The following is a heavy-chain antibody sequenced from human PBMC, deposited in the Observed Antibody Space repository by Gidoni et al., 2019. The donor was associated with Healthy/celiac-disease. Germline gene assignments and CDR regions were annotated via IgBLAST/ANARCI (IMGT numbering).Heavy chain of an antibody. CDR1: GFTFSSYG. D-gene: IGHD3-22*01. J-gene: IGHJ4*02. Sequence: QVQLVESGGGVVQPGRSLRLSCAASGFTFSSYGMHWVRQAPGKGLEWVAVIWYDGSNKYYADSVKGRFTISRDNSKNTLYLQMNSLRAEDTAVYYCARVGSSGPPPYFDYWGQGTLVTVSS. CDR3: ARVGSSGPPPYFDY. V-gene: IGHV3-33*01. CDR2: IWYDGSNK.